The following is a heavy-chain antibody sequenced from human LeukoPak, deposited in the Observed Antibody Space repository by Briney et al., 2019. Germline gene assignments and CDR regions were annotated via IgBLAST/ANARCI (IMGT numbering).Heavy chain of an antibody. J-gene: IGHJ4*02. V-gene: IGHV3-74*01. Sequence: GGTLRLSCAASGLTFSDFWMRWVRQPPGKGLVWVALVKGDGRTTIYADSVKGPFSISTDNVKNTLYLQMNTLRADDSGVYDCATGHSYGYDYWGQGVLVTVSS. D-gene: IGHD5-18*01. CDR1: GLTFSDFW. CDR3: ATGHSYGYDY. CDR2: VKGDGRTT.